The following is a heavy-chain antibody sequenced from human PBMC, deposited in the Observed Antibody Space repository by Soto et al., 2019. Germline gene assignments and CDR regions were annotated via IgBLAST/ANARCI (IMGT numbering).Heavy chain of an antibody. Sequence: GGSLRLSCAASGFTFSSYAMSWVRQAPGKGLEWVSAISGSGGSTYYADSVKGRFTISRDNSKNTLYLQMNSLRAEDTAVYYCAKFGLGYYDSSGYHFDYWGKGTRVTVSS. CDR3: AKFGLGYYDSSGYHFDY. D-gene: IGHD3-22*01. V-gene: IGHV3-23*01. CDR2: ISGSGGST. CDR1: GFTFSSYA. J-gene: IGHJ4*02.